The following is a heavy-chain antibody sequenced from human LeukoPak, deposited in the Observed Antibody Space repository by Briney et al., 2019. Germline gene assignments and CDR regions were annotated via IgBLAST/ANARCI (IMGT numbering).Heavy chain of an antibody. CDR3: AKTGPDSGWARCYYDS. CDR2: ITSNGDTT. J-gene: IGHJ4*02. V-gene: IGHV3-23*01. CDR1: GFTFRTYA. D-gene: IGHD6-19*01. Sequence: GGSLRLSCAASGFTFRTYAMSWVRQAPGKGLEWVSLITSNGDTTWYADSVKGRFTMSRDNSKNTLSLQMNSLRAEDTATYYCAKTGPDSGWARCYYDSWGQGTVVTVSS.